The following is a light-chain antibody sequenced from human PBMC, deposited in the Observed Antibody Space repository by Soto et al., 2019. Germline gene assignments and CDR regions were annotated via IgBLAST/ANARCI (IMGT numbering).Light chain of an antibody. CDR3: QQYSSSGT. V-gene: IGKV3-11*01. J-gene: IGKJ1*01. CDR2: DAT. CDR1: QSVSSY. Sequence: EIVLTQSPATLSLPPGERATLSCRASQSVSSYLAWYQQRRGQAPRLFIYDATNTATGIPARFSGSGSGPDFTLTISSLEPEDFAVYYCQQYSSSGTFGQGTKVDIK.